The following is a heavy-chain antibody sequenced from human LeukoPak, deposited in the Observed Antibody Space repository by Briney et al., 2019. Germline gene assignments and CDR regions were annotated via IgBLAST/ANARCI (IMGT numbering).Heavy chain of an antibody. V-gene: IGHV3-23*01. CDR1: GFTFSSYA. J-gene: IGHJ3*02. D-gene: IGHD3-10*01. CDR3: AKASSLWFGELFDAFDI. Sequence: GGSLRLSCAASGFTFSSYAMSWVRQAPGKGLEWVSAISGSGGSTYYADSVKGRFTISRDNSKNTLYLQMNSLRAEDTAVYYCAKASSLWFGELFDAFDIWGQGTMVTVS. CDR2: ISGSGGST.